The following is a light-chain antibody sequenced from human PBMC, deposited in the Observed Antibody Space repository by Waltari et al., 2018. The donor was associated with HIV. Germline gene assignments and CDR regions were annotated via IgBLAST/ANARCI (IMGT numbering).Light chain of an antibody. Sequence: QSALTQPASVSGSPGQSLTISCTGTYDDVGGYNYVSWYQHHPGKAPKVIIYDITKRPSGISYRFSGSKSGNTASLTISGLQAEDEADYYCNSYTSSNTFVFGTGTKVTVL. J-gene: IGLJ1*01. V-gene: IGLV2-14*03. CDR3: NSYTSSNTFV. CDR2: DIT. CDR1: YDDVGGYNY.